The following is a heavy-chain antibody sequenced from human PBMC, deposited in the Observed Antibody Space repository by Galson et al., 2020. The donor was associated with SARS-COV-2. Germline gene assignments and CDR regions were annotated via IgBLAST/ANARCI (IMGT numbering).Heavy chain of an antibody. J-gene: IGHJ4*02. V-gene: IGHV3-66*01. CDR1: GFTISGNY. D-gene: IGHD2-2*01. CDR3: AREGGTTRXXXDY. CDR2: IYSGGST. Sequence: TGGSLRLSCAGSGFTISGNYMSWVRQAPGKGLEWVSVIYSGGSTYYADSVKGRFTISRDNSKNMLYLQMNSLRAEDTAVYYCAREGGTTRXXXDYWGQGTLVTVSS.